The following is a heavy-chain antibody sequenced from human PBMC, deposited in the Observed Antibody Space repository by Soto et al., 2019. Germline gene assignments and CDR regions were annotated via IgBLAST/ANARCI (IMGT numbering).Heavy chain of an antibody. D-gene: IGHD2-21*01. V-gene: IGHV3-23*01. CDR2: ISAGGDT. Sequence: GGSLRLSCVASGLVFSDYAMSWVRQAPGKGLEWVSAISAGGDTYYADSVKGRFTVSRANSKNTLYLQMNSLRAKDTAIYYCANVPIWCGGSRCYTAGFDSWGQGTLVTVP. CDR1: GLVFSDYA. CDR3: ANVPIWCGGSRCYTAGFDS. J-gene: IGHJ4*02.